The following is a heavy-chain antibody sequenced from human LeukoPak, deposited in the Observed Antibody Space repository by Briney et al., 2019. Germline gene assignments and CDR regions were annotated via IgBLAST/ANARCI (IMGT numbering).Heavy chain of an antibody. CDR1: GGSISSSSYY. CDR2: IYYSGST. D-gene: IGHD4-4*01. J-gene: IGHJ5*02. V-gene: IGHV4-39*01. CDR3: ARHADYYIQYSNWFDP. Sequence: PSETLSLTCTVSGGSISSSSYYWGWIRQPPGKGLEWIGSIYYSGSTYYNPSLKSRVTISVDTSKNQFSLKLSSVTAADTAVYYCARHADYYIQYSNWFDPWGQGTLVTVSS.